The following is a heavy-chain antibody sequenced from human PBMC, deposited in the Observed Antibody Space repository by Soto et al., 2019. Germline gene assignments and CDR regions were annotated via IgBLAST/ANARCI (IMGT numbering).Heavy chain of an antibody. D-gene: IGHD5-12*01. CDR3: ARGTRDGYNPGWFDP. J-gene: IGHJ5*02. CDR1: GYTFTSYY. CDR2: INPSGGST. Sequence: QVQLVQSGAEVKKPGASVKVSCKASGYTFTSYYMHWVRQAPGQGLEWMGIINPSGGSTSYAQKFQGRVTMTRDTSTSTVYMELSSLRSDDTAVYYCARGTRDGYNPGWFDPWGQGTLVTVSS. V-gene: IGHV1-46*01.